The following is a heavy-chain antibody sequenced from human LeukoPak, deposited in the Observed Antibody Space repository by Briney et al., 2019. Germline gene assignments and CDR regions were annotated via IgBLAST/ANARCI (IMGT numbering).Heavy chain of an antibody. V-gene: IGHV1-69*13. Sequence: SVKVSCKASGGTFSSYAISWVRQAPGQGLEWMGGIIPIFGTANYAQKFQGRVTITADESTSTAYMELSSLRSEDTAVYYCARDPDYGSAQGYWGQGTLVTVSS. D-gene: IGHD3-10*01. CDR3: ARDPDYGSAQGY. CDR1: GGTFSSYA. CDR2: IIPIFGTA. J-gene: IGHJ4*02.